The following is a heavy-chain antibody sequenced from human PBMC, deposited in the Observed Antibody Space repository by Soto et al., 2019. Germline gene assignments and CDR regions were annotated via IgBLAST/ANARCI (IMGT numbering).Heavy chain of an antibody. V-gene: IGHV1-18*01. CDR1: GYTFTSYG. Sequence: ASLKVACKASGYTFTSYGISWVRQAPGQGLEWMGWISAYNGNTNYAQKLQGRVTMTTDTSTSTAYMELRSLRSDDTAVYYCARISQTTVTEMLWGQGTLVTVSS. J-gene: IGHJ4*02. D-gene: IGHD4-17*01. CDR3: ARISQTTVTEML. CDR2: ISAYNGNT.